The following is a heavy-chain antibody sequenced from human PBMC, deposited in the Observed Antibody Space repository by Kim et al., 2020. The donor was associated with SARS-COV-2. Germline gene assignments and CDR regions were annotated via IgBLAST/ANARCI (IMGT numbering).Heavy chain of an antibody. J-gene: IGHJ5*02. D-gene: IGHD4-4*01. CDR3: ARPYRRRGGGAWFDP. V-gene: IGHV4-39*01. CDR1: GGPISSGDFY. CDR2: IDYTGTT. Sequence: SETLSLTCAVFGGPISSGDFYWGWIRQPPGKGLEWIGNIDYTGTTYYNPSLKSRVSMSVDSSKNQFSLRLTSLTVADTAVYYCARPYRRRGGGAWFDPWGQGTLVTVSS.